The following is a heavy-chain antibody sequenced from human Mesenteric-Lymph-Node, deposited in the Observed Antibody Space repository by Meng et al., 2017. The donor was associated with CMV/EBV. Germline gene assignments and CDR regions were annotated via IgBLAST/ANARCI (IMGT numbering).Heavy chain of an antibody. CDR1: RFTFSSYS. D-gene: IGHD5-18*01. CDR3: ARDGGYSYGYGVMPFDY. Sequence: GESLKISCAASRFTFSSYSMNWVRQAPGKGLEWVSYISSSSSTIYYADSVKGRFTISRDNAKNSLYLQMNSLRAEDTAVYYCARDGGYSYGYGVMPFDYWGQGTLVTVSS. V-gene: IGHV3-48*04. J-gene: IGHJ4*02. CDR2: ISSSSSTI.